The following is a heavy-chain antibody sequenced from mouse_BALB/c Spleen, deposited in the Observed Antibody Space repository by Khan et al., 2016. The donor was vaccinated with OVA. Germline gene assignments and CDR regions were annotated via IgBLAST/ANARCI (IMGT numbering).Heavy chain of an antibody. CDR1: GYTFTDFT. Sequence: QIQLVQSGAELVRPGVSVKISCKGSGYTFTDFTLHWVKQSHAMSLEWIGVISTYYGDATYNQRFKDKATMTVDKSSSTAYMELARLTSEDSAIYYSARGVGGNRFAYGGQGTLVTVSA. V-gene: IGHV1S137*01. J-gene: IGHJ3*01. D-gene: IGHD1-1*02. CDR3: ARGVGGNRFAY. CDR2: ISTYYGDA.